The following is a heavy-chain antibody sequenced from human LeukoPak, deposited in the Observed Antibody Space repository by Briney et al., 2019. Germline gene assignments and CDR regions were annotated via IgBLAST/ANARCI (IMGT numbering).Heavy chain of an antibody. CDR2: INPSGGST. J-gene: IGHJ4*02. Sequence: ASVKVSCKASAYTFTTYYLHWVRQAPGQGLEWMGIINPSGGSTSYAQKFQGRVTMTRDTSTRTVSMELSSLRSEDTAVYYCARFPYTIFGVVIPHFDYWGQGTLVTVSS. V-gene: IGHV1-46*01. D-gene: IGHD3-3*01. CDR1: AYTFTTYY. CDR3: ARFPYTIFGVVIPHFDY.